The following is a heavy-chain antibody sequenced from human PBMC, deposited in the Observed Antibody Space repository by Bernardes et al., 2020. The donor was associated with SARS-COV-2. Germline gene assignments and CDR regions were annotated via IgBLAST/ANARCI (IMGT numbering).Heavy chain of an antibody. J-gene: IGHJ6*02. CDR3: AGRGIVGFVPYGLDV. CDR2: LYAAADT. V-gene: IGHV3-53*01. Sequence: GGSLRLSCAASGFAVSLKDVHWVRQTPEKGLDWVSVLYAAADTSYADSVKGRFTISRDKSENTVYLQMNSLRVDDTAVYFCAGRGIVGFVPYGLDVWGQGTTVIVSS. D-gene: IGHD2-15*01. CDR1: GFAVSLKD.